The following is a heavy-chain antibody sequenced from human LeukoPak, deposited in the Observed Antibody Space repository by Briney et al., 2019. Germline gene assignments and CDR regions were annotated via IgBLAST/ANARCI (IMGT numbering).Heavy chain of an antibody. CDR2: VYYSGRT. CDR1: GGSISSSSYY. D-gene: IGHD5-24*01. CDR3: ARHLSRWLQLLRGPFDF. V-gene: IGHV4-39*01. Sequence: PSETLSLTCTVSGGSISSSSYYWGWIRQPPGKELQWIASVYYSGRTNYSPSLKSRVTISVDTSEKQFSLQLNSVTAADTAVYYCARHLSRWLQLLRGPFDFWGQGTLVTVSS. J-gene: IGHJ4*02.